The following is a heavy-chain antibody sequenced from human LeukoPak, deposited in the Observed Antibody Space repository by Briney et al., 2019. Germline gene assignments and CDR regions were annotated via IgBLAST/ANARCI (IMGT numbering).Heavy chain of an antibody. J-gene: IGHJ6*02. CDR3: ERDFVVVPAAMGGYYYGMDV. V-gene: IGHV4-39*07. D-gene: IGHD2-2*01. CDR1: GGSISSTGYY. Sequence: SETLSLTFTVSGGSISSTGYYWSSIRQPPGKGLEWIGEINHSGSTKYHPSLRSRVTLSLDTSKNQFSLKLSSVTAADPAVYSCERDFVVVPAAMGGYYYGMDVWGQGTTVTVSS. CDR2: INHSGST.